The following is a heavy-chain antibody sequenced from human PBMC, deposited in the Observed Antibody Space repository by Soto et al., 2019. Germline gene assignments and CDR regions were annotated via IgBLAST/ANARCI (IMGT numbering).Heavy chain of an antibody. CDR1: GFTFDDYA. J-gene: IGHJ3*02. CDR2: ISWNSGSI. CDR3: SKDLQAYYYGSGSYAFDI. D-gene: IGHD3-10*01. V-gene: IGHV3-9*01. Sequence: GGSLRLSCAASGFTFDDYAMHWVRQAPGKGLEWVSGISWNSGSIGYADSVKGRFTISRDNAKNSLYLQMNSLRAEDTALYYCSKDLQAYYYGSGSYAFDIWGQGTMVTVSS.